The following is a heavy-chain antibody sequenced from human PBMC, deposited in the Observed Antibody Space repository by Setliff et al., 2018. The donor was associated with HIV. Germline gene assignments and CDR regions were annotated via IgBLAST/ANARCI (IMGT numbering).Heavy chain of an antibody. CDR1: GGSINSTSYY. CDR3: ARSIVPVASGYYYFEY. Sequence: SETLSLTCTVSGGSINSTSYYWGWIRQPPGNGLEWIGSIYHTGSTYYKPSLKSRVTHSVATSKNQFSLRLSSVAAGDAAVYYCARSIVPVASGYYYFEYWGQGTLVTVSS. D-gene: IGHD3-3*01. V-gene: IGHV4-39*01. CDR2: IYHTGST. J-gene: IGHJ4*02.